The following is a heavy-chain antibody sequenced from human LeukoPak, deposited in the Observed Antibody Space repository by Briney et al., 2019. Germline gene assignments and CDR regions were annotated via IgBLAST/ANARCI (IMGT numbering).Heavy chain of an antibody. V-gene: IGHV3-23*01. Sequence: GGSLRLSCAASGFTFSSYAMNWVRQAPGKGLEWVSSFGGNGGNTYYADSVRGRFTISRDNSKNTLYLQMNSLRAEDTAVYYCAREGDGYNTNNYYYYGMDVWGQGTTVTVSS. D-gene: IGHD5-24*01. J-gene: IGHJ6*02. CDR2: FGGNGGNT. CDR3: AREGDGYNTNNYYYYGMDV. CDR1: GFTFSSYA.